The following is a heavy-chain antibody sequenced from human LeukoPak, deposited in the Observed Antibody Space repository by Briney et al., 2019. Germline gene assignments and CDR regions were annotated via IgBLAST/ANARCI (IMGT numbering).Heavy chain of an antibody. D-gene: IGHD2-2*01. CDR1: GGTFRDYA. CDR3: ARQVVAAGFAD. J-gene: IGHJ4*02. CDR2: IIPIFDSP. Sequence: SVKVSCKAYGGTFRDYALSWVRLAPGQGLEWMGGIIPIFDSPTYSQNFQDRVTMTIDESTDTAYLELRSLTSDDTAIYYCARQVVAAGFADWGQGILATVSS. V-gene: IGHV1-69*05.